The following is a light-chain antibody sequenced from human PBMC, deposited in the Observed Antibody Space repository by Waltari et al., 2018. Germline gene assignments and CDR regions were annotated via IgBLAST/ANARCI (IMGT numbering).Light chain of an antibody. V-gene: IGKV3-20*01. J-gene: IGKJ1*01. CDR3: QKYVNLPAT. CDR2: DAS. Sequence: ELVFTPSPGTLSLSPGERATLSCRASQSVSKYLAWYQQKPGQAPRLLIYDASIRATGIPDRFSGSGSGTDFSLTISRLEPEDFAVYYCQKYVNLPATFGQGTKVEIK. CDR1: QSVSKY.